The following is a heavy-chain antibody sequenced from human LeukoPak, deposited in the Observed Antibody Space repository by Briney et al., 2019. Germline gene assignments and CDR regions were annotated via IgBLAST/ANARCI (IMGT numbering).Heavy chain of an antibody. CDR3: ARDLGTAAGRDY. CDR1: GYTFTGYY. J-gene: IGHJ4*02. D-gene: IGHD1-1*01. V-gene: IGHV1-2*02. CDR2: INPNSGGT. Sequence: ASVKVSCTASGYTFTGYYMHWVRQAPGQGLEWMGWINPNSGGTNYAQKFQGRVTMTRDTSISTAYMELSRLRSDDTAVYYCARDLGTAAGRDYWGQGTLVTVSS.